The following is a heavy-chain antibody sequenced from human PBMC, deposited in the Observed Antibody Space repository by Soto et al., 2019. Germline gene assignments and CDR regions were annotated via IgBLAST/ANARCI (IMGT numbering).Heavy chain of an antibody. Sequence: QVQLMESGGGVVQLGRSLRLSCAASGFTFSSSDIHWVRQAPGKGLEWVAHISIDTHRQYYADPVKGRFTGSRDNSKNTVYLQMNSLRAEDTAIYYCARGPTSGAFDIWGRGTLVTVSS. CDR2: ISIDTHRQ. D-gene: IGHD1-26*01. CDR3: ARGPTSGAFDI. V-gene: IGHV3-30*03. CDR1: GFTFSSSD. J-gene: IGHJ3*02.